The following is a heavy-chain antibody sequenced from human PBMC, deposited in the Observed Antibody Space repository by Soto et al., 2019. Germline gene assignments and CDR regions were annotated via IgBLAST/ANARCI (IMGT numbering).Heavy chain of an antibody. D-gene: IGHD2-15*01. V-gene: IGHV3-30-3*01. Sequence: ESGGGRVQPGRSLRLSCAASGFTFSSYAMHWVRQAPGKGLEWVAVISYDGSNKYYADSVKGRFTISRDNSKNTLYLQMNSLRAEDTAVYYCARGYCSGGSCYPDDAFDIWGQGTMVTVSS. CDR3: ARGYCSGGSCYPDDAFDI. J-gene: IGHJ3*02. CDR1: GFTFSSYA. CDR2: ISYDGSNK.